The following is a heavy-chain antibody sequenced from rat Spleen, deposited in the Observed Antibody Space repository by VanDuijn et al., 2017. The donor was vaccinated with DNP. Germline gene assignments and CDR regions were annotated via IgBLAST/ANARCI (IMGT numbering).Heavy chain of an antibody. V-gene: IGHV2-34*01. CDR1: GFSLTSNS. D-gene: IGHD1-11*01. CDR3: AKGGWGGFALDA. J-gene: IGHJ4*01. CDR2: MWYDGDT. Sequence: QVQLKESGPGLVQPSETLSLTCTVSGFSLTSNSVSWIRQPSGKGPEWMGRMWYDGDTTYNSALKSRLSISRDTSKNQVFLKMNSLKTEDTGVYYCAKGGWGGFALDAWGQGTSVTVSS.